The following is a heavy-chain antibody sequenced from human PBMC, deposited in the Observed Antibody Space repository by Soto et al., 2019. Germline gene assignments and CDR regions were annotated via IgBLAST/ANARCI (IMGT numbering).Heavy chain of an antibody. D-gene: IGHD3-22*01. J-gene: IGHJ4*02. CDR1: GYTFTSYG. V-gene: IGHV1-18*01. CDR3: AFSYYYDSSGDLPSF. CDR2: ISAYNGNT. Sequence: GASVKVSCKASGYTFTSYGISWVRQAPGQGLEWMGWISAYNGNTNYAQKLQGRVTMTTDTSTSTAYMELRSLRSDDTAVYYCAFSYYYDSSGDLPSFWSQGSLVTGSA.